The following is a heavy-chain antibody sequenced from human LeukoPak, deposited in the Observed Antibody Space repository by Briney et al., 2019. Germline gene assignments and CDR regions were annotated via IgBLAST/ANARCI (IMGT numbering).Heavy chain of an antibody. V-gene: IGHV3-15*01. J-gene: IGHJ4*02. CDR1: GFTFSNAW. CDR2: IKSKTDGGTT. CDR3: TTGSDIVVVPAAIDGDY. Sequence: GSLRLSCAASGFTFSNAWMSWVRQAPGKGLEWVGRIKSKTDGGTTDYAAPVKGRFTISRDDSKNTLYLQMNSLKTEDTAVYYCTTGSDIVVVPAAIDGDYWGQGTLVTVSS. D-gene: IGHD2-2*02.